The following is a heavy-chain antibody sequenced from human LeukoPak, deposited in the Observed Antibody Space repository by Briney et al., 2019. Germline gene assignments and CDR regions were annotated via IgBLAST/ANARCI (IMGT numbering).Heavy chain of an antibody. J-gene: IGHJ5*02. CDR1: GYTFTAYY. CDR2: INPNSGDT. Sequence: AASVKVSCKASGYTFTAYYMHWVRQAPGQGLEWMGLINPNSGDTHYSQKFQGRVTMTRDTSITTVYMELYSLRSDDTGIYYCARGAGEYCSGGSCHHNWFDPWGQGTLVSVSS. CDR3: ARGAGEYCSGGSCHHNWFDP. D-gene: IGHD2-15*01. V-gene: IGHV1-2*02.